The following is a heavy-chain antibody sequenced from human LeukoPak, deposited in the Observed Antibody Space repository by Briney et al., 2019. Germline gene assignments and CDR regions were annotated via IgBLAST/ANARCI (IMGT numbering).Heavy chain of an antibody. J-gene: IGHJ4*02. CDR1: GFTFSKYY. Sequence: PGGSLRLSCADSGFTFSKYYMHSVRHAPGKGVGWVSRISSDGSNTNYADSVKGRFTISRDNAKNTLYLQMNSLRGEDTAVYYWLRVPYWGQGALVTVSS. V-gene: IGHV3-74*01. CDR2: ISSDGSNT. CDR3: LRVPY.